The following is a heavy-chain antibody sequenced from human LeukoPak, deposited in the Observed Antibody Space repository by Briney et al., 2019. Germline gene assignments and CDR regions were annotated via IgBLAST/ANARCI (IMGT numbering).Heavy chain of an antibody. D-gene: IGHD2-21*02. Sequence: GESLKISCKGSGYSFTSYWIGWVRQMPGKGLEWMGIIYPGDSDTRYSPSFQGQVTFSADKSISTAYLQWSSLKASDTAMYYCARGVVVTAISFRAFDIWGQGTMVTVSS. J-gene: IGHJ3*02. CDR3: ARGVVVTAISFRAFDI. CDR1: GYSFTSYW. V-gene: IGHV5-51*01. CDR2: IYPGDSDT.